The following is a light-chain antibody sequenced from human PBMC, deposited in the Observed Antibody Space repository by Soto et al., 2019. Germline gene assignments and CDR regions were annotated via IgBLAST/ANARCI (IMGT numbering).Light chain of an antibody. V-gene: IGLV8-61*01. CDR1: SCSVSTNNY. J-gene: IGLJ3*02. CDR2: RTN. CDR3: VLYMGRGIWV. Sequence: QTVVTQEPSFSVSPGGTVTLTCALSSCSVSTNNYPSWCQQTPGQPPLTLIFRTNTRSSGVPDRFSGSILGSKAALTITRAQADDESDYYCVLYMGRGIWVFGGGTKLTVL.